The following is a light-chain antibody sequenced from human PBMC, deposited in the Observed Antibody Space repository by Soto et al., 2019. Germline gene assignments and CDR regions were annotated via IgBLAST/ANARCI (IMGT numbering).Light chain of an antibody. V-gene: IGKV3-15*01. CDR3: QQYNNWPLT. J-gene: IGKJ1*01. CDR2: GAS. Sequence: IVWARAPDTPSVSPGERATLSCRASQSVSSNLAWYQQKPGQAPRLLIYGASTRATGIPARFSGSGSGTEFTLTISSLQSEDFALYYCQQYNNWPLTFGQGT. CDR1: QSVSSN.